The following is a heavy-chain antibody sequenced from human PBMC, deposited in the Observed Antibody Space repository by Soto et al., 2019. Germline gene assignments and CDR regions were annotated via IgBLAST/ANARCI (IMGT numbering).Heavy chain of an antibody. Sequence: SETLSLTCTVSDGSISNYYWSWFRQRPGKGLEWIGYIYDSGSTNYNPSLKSRVTISVDTSKNQFSLRLTSVTAADTAVYYCSRGCYKSQDATDEWGKGSLVT. CDR3: SRGCYKSQDATDE. CDR1: DGSISNYY. V-gene: IGHV4-59*01. D-gene: IGHD2-2*02. CDR2: IYDSGST. J-gene: IGHJ4*02.